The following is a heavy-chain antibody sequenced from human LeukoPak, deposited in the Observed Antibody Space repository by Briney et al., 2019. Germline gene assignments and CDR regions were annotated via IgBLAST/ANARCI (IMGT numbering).Heavy chain of an antibody. CDR1: GYSFTNYW. CDR3: ATRIVGALII. J-gene: IGHJ4*02. V-gene: IGHV5-51*01. CDR2: IYPGDSDT. D-gene: IGHD1-26*01. Sequence: GESLKISCKGSGYSFTNYWIGWVRQMPGKGLEWMGIIYPGDSDTRYRPSFQGQVTISADRSISTAYLQWSTLKASDTGMYYCATRIVGALIIWGQGTLVTVSS.